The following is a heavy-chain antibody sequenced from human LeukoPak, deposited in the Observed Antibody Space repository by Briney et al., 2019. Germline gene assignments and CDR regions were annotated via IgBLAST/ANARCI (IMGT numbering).Heavy chain of an antibody. V-gene: IGHV3-33*08. D-gene: IGHD5-18*01. CDR3: ARDRGYSYGYGGMYYFDY. Sequence: GGSLRLSCAASGFTFSSYGMHWVRQAPGKGLEWVAVIWYDGSNKYYADSVKGRFTISRDNFKNTLYLQMNSLRAEDTAVYYCARDRGYSYGYGGMYYFDYWGQGTLVTVSS. J-gene: IGHJ4*02. CDR1: GFTFSSYG. CDR2: IWYDGSNK.